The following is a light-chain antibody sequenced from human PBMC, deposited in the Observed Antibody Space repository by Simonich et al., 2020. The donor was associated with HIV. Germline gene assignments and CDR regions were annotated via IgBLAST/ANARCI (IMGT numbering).Light chain of an antibody. CDR3: CSYAGTSTWL. Sequence: QSALTQPASVSGSPGQSITLSCTGTSSEFGSYNLVSWHQQPPGKAPKLMIYEGTKRPSGVSNRFSGSKSGNTASLTISGLQAEDEADYYCCSYAGTSTWLFGGGTKLTVL. CDR2: EGT. CDR1: SSEFGSYNL. V-gene: IGLV2-23*01. J-gene: IGLJ3*02.